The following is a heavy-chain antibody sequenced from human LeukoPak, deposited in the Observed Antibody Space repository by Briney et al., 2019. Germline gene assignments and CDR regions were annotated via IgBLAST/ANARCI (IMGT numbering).Heavy chain of an antibody. V-gene: IGHV4-59*01. CDR1: GGSISSYY. Sequence: SETLSLTCTVSGGSISSYYWSWIRQPPGKGLEWIGYIYYSGSTNYNPSLKSRVTISVDTSKNQFSLKLSSVTAADTAVYCCARITIFGYSYYYGMDVWGQGTTVTVSS. J-gene: IGHJ6*02. CDR2: IYYSGST. CDR3: ARITIFGYSYYYGMDV. D-gene: IGHD3-3*01.